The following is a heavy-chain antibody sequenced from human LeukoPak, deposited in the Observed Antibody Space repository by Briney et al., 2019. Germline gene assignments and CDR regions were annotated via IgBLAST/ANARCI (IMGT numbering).Heavy chain of an antibody. CDR3: AKGQQWVEYRRANWFYG. D-gene: IGHD6-19*01. V-gene: IGHV4-39*07. CDR1: GGSINSSSYY. CDR2: IYYSGST. Sequence: SETLSLTCTVSGGSINSSSYYWGSIRQPPGRGLERIGSIYYSGSTYYNPSLKSRDTITLDTSNNLSSLKLRSVTAADTALTYGAKGQQWVEYRRANWFYGWGPGTPVSVS. J-gene: IGHJ5*02.